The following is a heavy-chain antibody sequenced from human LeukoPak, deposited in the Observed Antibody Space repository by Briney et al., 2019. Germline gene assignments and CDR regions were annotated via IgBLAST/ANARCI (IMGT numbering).Heavy chain of an antibody. D-gene: IGHD7-27*01. V-gene: IGHV3-23*01. Sequence: GGSLRLSCAASGFTFSSYTMSWVRQAPGKGLEWVSSISDSGGSTFYAASVKGRFTISRDNSENTLYLQMNSLRAEDTAVYYCTRDRGSSTLGDYWGQGTLVTVSS. J-gene: IGHJ4*02. CDR3: TRDRGSSTLGDY. CDR1: GFTFSSYT. CDR2: ISDSGGST.